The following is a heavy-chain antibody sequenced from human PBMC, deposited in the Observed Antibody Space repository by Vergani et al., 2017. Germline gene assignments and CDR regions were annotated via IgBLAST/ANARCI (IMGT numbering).Heavy chain of an antibody. CDR3: ARARAKRITMIVGTSYYFDY. CDR1: GYTFTSYA. Sequence: QVQLVQSGSELKKPGASVKVSCKASGYTFTSYAMNWVRQAPGQGLEWMGWMNPNSGNTGYAQKFQGRVTMTRNTSISTAYMELSSLRSEDTAVYYCARARAKRITMIVGTSYYFDYWGQGTLVTVSS. J-gene: IGHJ4*02. D-gene: IGHD3-22*01. V-gene: IGHV1-8*02. CDR2: MNPNSGNT.